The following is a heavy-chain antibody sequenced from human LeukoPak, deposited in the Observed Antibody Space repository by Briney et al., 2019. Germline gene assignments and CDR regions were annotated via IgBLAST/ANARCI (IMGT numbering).Heavy chain of an antibody. J-gene: IGHJ4*02. D-gene: IGHD4-17*01. CDR2: IYTSGST. Sequence: PSETLSLTCTVSGGSISSYYWSWIRQPAGKGLEWIGRIYTSGSTNYNPSLKSRVTMSVDTSKNQFSLKLSSVTAADTAVYYCASVVVSYGDYGTFDYWGQGTLVTVSS. CDR1: GGSISSYY. V-gene: IGHV4-4*07. CDR3: ASVVVSYGDYGTFDY.